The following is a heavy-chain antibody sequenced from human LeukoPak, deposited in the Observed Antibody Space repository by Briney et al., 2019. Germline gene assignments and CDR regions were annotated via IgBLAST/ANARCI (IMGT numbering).Heavy chain of an antibody. V-gene: IGHV3-23*03. CDR2: IYGGGST. J-gene: IGHJ3*02. D-gene: IGHD2-21*01. Sequence: PGGSLRLSCAASGFSFRFYAIHWVRQAPGKGLEWVSVIYGGGSTYYADSVKGRFTISRDNSKNTLYLQMNSLRAEDTAMYYCARDRHRPDIWGQGTMVTVSS. CDR3: ARDRHRPDI. CDR1: GFSFRFYA.